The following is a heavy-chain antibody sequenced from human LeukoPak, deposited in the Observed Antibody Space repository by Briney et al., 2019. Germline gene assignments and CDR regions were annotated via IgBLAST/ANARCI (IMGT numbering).Heavy chain of an antibody. CDR2: ISGSGGST. V-gene: IGHV3-23*01. CDR1: GFTFSSYA. CDR3: AKEGLESWFDP. J-gene: IGHJ5*02. Sequence: GGSLTLTCAASGFTFSSYAMSWVRQAPGKGLEWVSAISGSGGSTYYADSVKGRFTISRDNSKNTLYLQMNSLRAEDTVVYYCAKEGLESWFDPWGQGTLVSVSS. D-gene: IGHD2/OR15-2a*01.